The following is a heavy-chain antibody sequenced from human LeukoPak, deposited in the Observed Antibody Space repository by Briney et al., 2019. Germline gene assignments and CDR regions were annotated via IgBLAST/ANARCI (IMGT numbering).Heavy chain of an antibody. CDR1: GGSISSDY. CDR2: IYYSGST. D-gene: IGHD5-18*01. V-gene: IGHV4-59*01. Sequence: SETLSLTCTVSGGSISSDYWSWIRQPPGKGLEWIGYIYYSGSTNYNPSLKSRVTISVDTSKNQFSLKLSSVTAADTAVYYCARVLPERTWIQLWFVAFDIWGQGTMVTVSS. CDR3: ARVLPERTWIQLWFVAFDI. J-gene: IGHJ3*02.